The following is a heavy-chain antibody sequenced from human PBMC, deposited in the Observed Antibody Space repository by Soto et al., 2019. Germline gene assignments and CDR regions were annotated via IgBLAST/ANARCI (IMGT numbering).Heavy chain of an antibody. CDR2: ISATGGGT. CDR3: AKDRRAGGNSAFYFDS. Sequence: PGGSLRLSCAASGFKFSNYAVSWVRQAPGKGLEWVSLISATGGGTYYADSVKGRFTISRDNSHNTLYLQVHSLTAEDTAVYYCAKDRRAGGNSAFYFDSWGQGAQVTVSS. CDR1: GFKFSNYA. D-gene: IGHD3-16*01. V-gene: IGHV3-23*01. J-gene: IGHJ5*01.